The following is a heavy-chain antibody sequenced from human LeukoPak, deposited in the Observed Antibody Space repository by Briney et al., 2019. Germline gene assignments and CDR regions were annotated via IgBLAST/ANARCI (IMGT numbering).Heavy chain of an antibody. CDR2: INYSGST. J-gene: IGHJ4*02. D-gene: IGHD6-6*01. CDR1: GGSISSSSYY. V-gene: IGHV4-39*01. Sequence: SETLSLTCTVSGGSISSSSYYWGWIRQPPGEGLEWIGSINYSGSTYYNPSLKSRDTISVDTSKNQFSLKLSSVTAADTAVYYCARQSRYSSSDYWGQGTLVTVSS. CDR3: ARQSRYSSSDY.